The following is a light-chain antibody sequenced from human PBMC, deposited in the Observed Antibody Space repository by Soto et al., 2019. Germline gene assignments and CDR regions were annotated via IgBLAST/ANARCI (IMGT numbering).Light chain of an antibody. Sequence: QSALTQPRSVSGSPGRSVTISCAGTSSDVGGYKYVSWYQQHPGKAPKLMIYDVSKRPSGVPDRFSGSKSGNTASLTISGLQAEDEADYFCCSYAGSYTFVFGTGTRSPS. CDR2: DVS. J-gene: IGLJ1*01. CDR3: CSYAGSYTFV. CDR1: SSDVGGYKY. V-gene: IGLV2-11*01.